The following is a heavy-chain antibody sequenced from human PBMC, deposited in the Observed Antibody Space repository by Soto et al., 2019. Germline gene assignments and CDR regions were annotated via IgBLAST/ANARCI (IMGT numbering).Heavy chain of an antibody. CDR2: ISSTTNYI. V-gene: IGHV3-21*06. CDR3: ARESEDLTSNFDY. J-gene: IGHJ4*02. Sequence: EVQLVVSGGGLVKPGGSLRLSCAASGFTFTRYSMNWVRQAPGKGLEWVSSISSTTNYICYGDSMKGRFTISRDNAKNSLYLEMNSLRAEDTAVYYCARESEDLTSNFDYWGQGTLVTVSS. CDR1: GFTFTRYS.